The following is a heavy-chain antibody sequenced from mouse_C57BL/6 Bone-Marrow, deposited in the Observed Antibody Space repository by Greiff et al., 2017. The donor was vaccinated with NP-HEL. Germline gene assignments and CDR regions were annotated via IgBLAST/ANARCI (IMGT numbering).Heavy chain of an antibody. CDR2: ISYDGSN. D-gene: IGHD2-10*02. CDR3: TRAYGNYLDC. CDR1: GYSITSGYY. J-gene: IGHJ2*01. Sequence: VQLKESGPGLVKPSQSLSLTCSVTGYSITSGYYWNWIRRFPGNKLECVGSISYDGSNNYSPSLKNRISITRAPSTDQFVLMVSSVAAEDTATDYCTRAYGNYLDCWGQGTTLTVSS. V-gene: IGHV3-6*01.